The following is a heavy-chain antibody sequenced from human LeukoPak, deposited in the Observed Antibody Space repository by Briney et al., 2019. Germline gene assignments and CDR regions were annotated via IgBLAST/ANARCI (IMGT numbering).Heavy chain of an antibody. CDR2: INHSGST. J-gene: IGHJ3*02. CDR3: ARRPPYGSGPRHASDI. CDR1: GGSFSGYY. D-gene: IGHD3-10*01. Sequence: SETLSLTCAVYGGSFSGYYWSWIRQPPGKGLEWIGEINHSGSTNYNPSLKSRVTISVDTSKNQFSLKLSSVTAADTAVYYCARRPPYGSGPRHASDIWGQGTMVTVSS. V-gene: IGHV4-34*01.